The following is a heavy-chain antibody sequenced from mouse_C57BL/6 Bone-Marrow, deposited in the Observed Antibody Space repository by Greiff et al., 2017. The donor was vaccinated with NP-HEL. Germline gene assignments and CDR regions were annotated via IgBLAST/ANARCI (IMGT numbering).Heavy chain of an antibody. V-gene: IGHV1-52*01. Sequence: QVQLQQPGAELVRPGSSVKLSCKASGYTFTSYWMHWVKQRPIQGLEWIGNIDPSDSETHYNQKFKDKATLTVDKSSSTAYMQLSSLTSEDSAVSYCARARGYDVRFAYWGQGALVTVSA. CDR3: ARARGYDVRFAY. D-gene: IGHD2-2*01. CDR2: IDPSDSET. CDR1: GYTFTSYW. J-gene: IGHJ3*01.